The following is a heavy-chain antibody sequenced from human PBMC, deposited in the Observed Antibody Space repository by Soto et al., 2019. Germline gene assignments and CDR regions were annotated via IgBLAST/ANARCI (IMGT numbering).Heavy chain of an antibody. D-gene: IGHD6-6*01. CDR3: ARAPLSSSSAGFSVY. Sequence: GSSVKFSCKAACYTFTTYGINWVRHALLQGLEWMGWINTYNGDTKYAPKLQGRVTMTTHTSTSTAYMELRSLTSDDTAVYYCARAPLSSSSAGFSVYWGQGTLVTVSS. V-gene: IGHV1-18*04. CDR2: INTYNGDT. J-gene: IGHJ4*01. CDR1: CYTFTTYG.